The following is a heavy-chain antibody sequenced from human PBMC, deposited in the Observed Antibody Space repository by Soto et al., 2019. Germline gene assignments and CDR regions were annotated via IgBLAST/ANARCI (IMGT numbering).Heavy chain of an antibody. V-gene: IGHV1-69*01. J-gene: IGHJ6*02. Sequence: QVQLVQSGAEVKKPGSSVKVSCKTSGGTFSSYAISWVRQAPGQGLEWMGGIIPIFGTANYAQKFQGRVTITADESTSTAYIELSSLRSEVTAVHYCARGGRYSYGYDYYYYGMDVWGQGTTVTVSS. D-gene: IGHD5-18*01. CDR3: ARGGRYSYGYDYYYYGMDV. CDR2: IIPIFGTA. CDR1: GGTFSSYA.